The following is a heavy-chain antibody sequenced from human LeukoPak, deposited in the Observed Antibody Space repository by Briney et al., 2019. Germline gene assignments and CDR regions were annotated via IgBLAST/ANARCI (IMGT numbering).Heavy chain of an antibody. CDR1: GYTFTSYD. CDR3: ATGHIYVYY. D-gene: IGHD3-10*02. J-gene: IGHJ4*02. CDR2: MNPNSGNT. V-gene: IGHV1-8*01. Sequence: ASVKVSCTASGYTFTSYDINWVRQATGQGLEWMGWMNPNSGNTGYAQTSKGRVTMARNTSISTAYMELSSLRSEDTAVYYGATGHIYVYYWGQVTLVTFSS.